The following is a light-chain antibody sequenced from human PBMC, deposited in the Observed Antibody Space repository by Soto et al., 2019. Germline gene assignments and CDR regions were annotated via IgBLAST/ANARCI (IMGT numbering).Light chain of an antibody. J-gene: IGKJ3*01. CDR3: QHYGSALFT. Sequence: EIVLTQSPGTLSLSPGERATLSCRASQSFSSSYLAWYQQKPVQAPRLLIYGASSRATGIPDRFSGSGSGTDFTLTTSSLEPEDFAVYYCQHYGSALFTFGPGTKVDIK. CDR2: GAS. V-gene: IGKV3-20*01. CDR1: QSFSSSY.